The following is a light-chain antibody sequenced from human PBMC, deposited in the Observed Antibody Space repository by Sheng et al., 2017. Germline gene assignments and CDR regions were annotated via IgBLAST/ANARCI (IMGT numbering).Light chain of an antibody. J-gene: IGKJ1*01. V-gene: IGKV1-27*01. CDR2: AAS. Sequence: DIQMTQSPSSLSASVGDRVTITCRARQGIRDYLAWYQQKPGKVPKLLIYAASTLQSGVPSRFSGSGSGTDFTLTISSLQPEDVAIYYCQKYDIAPWTFGQGTKVEIK. CDR3: QKYDIAPWT. CDR1: QGIRDY.